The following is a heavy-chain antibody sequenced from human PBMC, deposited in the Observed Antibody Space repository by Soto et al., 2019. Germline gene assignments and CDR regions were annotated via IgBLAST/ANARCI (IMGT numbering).Heavy chain of an antibody. CDR3: ARGVHYDILTAHWGFDP. J-gene: IGHJ5*02. Sequence: ASVKVSCKASGYTFTSYAMHWVRQAPGQRLGWMGWINAGNGNTKYSQKFQGRVTITRDTSASTAYMELSSLRSEDTAVYYCARGVHYDILTAHWGFDPWGQGTLVTVSS. V-gene: IGHV1-3*01. CDR1: GYTFTSYA. D-gene: IGHD3-9*01. CDR2: INAGNGNT.